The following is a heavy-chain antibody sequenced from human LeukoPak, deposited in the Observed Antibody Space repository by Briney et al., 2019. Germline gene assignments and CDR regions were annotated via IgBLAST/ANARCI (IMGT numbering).Heavy chain of an antibody. J-gene: IGHJ4*02. CDR1: GYTFTSYG. Sequence: ASVTVSCKASGYTFTSYGISWVRQAPGQGLEWMGWISAYNGNTNYAQKLQGRVTMTTDTSTSTAYMELRSLRSDGTAVYYCARAYYDLDLDYWGQGTLVTVSS. CDR2: ISAYNGNT. CDR3: ARAYYDLDLDY. D-gene: IGHD3-22*01. V-gene: IGHV1-18*01.